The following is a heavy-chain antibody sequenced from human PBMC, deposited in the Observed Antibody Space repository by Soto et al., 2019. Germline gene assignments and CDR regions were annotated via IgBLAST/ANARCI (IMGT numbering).Heavy chain of an antibody. CDR1: GFTFSSYA. Sequence: PGGSLRLSCAASGFTFSSYAMSWVRQAPGKGLEWVSAISGSGGSTYYADSVKGRFTISRDNSKNTLYLQMNSLRAEDTAVYYCAKNFAWLLYGPLDYWGKGPRVTVSS. J-gene: IGHJ4*02. D-gene: IGHD3-9*01. V-gene: IGHV3-23*01. CDR3: AKNFAWLLYGPLDY. CDR2: ISGSGGST.